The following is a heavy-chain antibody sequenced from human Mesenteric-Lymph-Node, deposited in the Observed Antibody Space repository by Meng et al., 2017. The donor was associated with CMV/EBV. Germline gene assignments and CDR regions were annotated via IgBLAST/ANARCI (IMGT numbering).Heavy chain of an antibody. J-gene: IGHJ4*02. V-gene: IGHV3-11*01. Sequence: GGSLRLSCAASGFTFSDYYISWIRQAPGKGLEWLSYISNSGSTKDYADSVKGRFTMSRDNSKNTLYLQMNSLRAEDTAVYYCAKIWSSSSSGHYWGQGTLVTVSS. CDR2: ISNSGSTK. D-gene: IGHD6-6*01. CDR3: AKIWSSSSSGHY. CDR1: GFTFSDYY.